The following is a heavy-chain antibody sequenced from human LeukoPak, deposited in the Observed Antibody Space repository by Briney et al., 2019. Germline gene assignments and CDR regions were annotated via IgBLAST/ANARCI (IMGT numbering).Heavy chain of an antibody. V-gene: IGHV3-23*01. CDR3: AKSSSYGYNSAY. D-gene: IGHD5-24*01. Sequence: GGSLRLSCAASGFTFSSYAMSRVRQAPGKGLEWVSAISGSGGSTYYADSVKGRFTISRDNSKNTLYLQMNSLRAEDTAVYYCAKSSSYGYNSAYWGQGTLVTVSS. CDR2: ISGSGGST. CDR1: GFTFSSYA. J-gene: IGHJ4*02.